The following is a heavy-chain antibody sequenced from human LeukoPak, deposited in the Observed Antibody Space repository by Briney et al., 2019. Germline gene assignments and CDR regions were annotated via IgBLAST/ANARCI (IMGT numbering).Heavy chain of an antibody. D-gene: IGHD3-22*01. CDR2: ISSSGSTI. CDR3: ARESYYDSSGYYGHGDY. V-gene: IGHV3-11*01. Sequence: GGSLRLSCAASGFPFSDYYMSWIRQAPGKGLEWVSYISSSGSTIYYADSVEGRFTISRDNAKNSLYLQMNSLRAGDTAVYYCARESYYDSSGYYGHGDYWGQGTLVTVSS. CDR1: GFPFSDYY. J-gene: IGHJ4*02.